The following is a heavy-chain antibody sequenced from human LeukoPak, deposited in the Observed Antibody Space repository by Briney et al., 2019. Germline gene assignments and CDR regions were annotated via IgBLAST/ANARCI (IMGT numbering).Heavy chain of an antibody. CDR1: GFTFSDHY. CDR2: VRKKANSYTT. J-gene: IGHJ6*02. V-gene: IGHV3-72*01. Sequence: PGGSLRLSCAASGFTFSDHYMDWVRQAPGKGLEWVGRVRKKANSYTTGYAASVKGRFTISRDDSKNSLYLQMNSLKTEDTAVYYCARDRGGFYGMDVWGQGTTVTVSS. CDR3: ARDRGGFYGMDV. D-gene: IGHD1-26*01.